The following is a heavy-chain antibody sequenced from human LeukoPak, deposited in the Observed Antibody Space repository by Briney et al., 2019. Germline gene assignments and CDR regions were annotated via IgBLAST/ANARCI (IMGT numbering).Heavy chain of an antibody. CDR3: ARNRPAGYDYDYGFELQH. CDR2: ISRSGDST. CDR1: GFSFSNYG. Sequence: GGSLRLSCAVSGFSFSNYGMNWVRQAPGKGLGWVSAISRSGDSTYYAASVKGRFTISRDNSENTLFLQMNSLRADDTAVYFCARNRPAGYDYDYGFELQHWGQGTLVTVSS. D-gene: IGHD4/OR15-4a*01. V-gene: IGHV3-23*01. J-gene: IGHJ1*01.